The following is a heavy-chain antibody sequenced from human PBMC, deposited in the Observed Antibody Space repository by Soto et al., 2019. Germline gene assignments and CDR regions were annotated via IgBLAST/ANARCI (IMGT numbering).Heavy chain of an antibody. D-gene: IGHD1-7*01. Sequence: GASVKVSCKASGYTFTGYYMHWVRQAPGQGLEWMGWINPNSGGTNFAQKFQGWVTMTRDTSISTAYMELSRLRSDDTAVYYCATITGTTGPYGMDVWGQGTTVTVAS. CDR3: ATITGTTGPYGMDV. CDR2: INPNSGGT. V-gene: IGHV1-2*04. J-gene: IGHJ6*02. CDR1: GYTFTGYY.